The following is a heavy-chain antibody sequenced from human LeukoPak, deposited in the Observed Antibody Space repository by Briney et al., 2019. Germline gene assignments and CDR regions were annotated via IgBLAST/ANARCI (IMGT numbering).Heavy chain of an antibody. CDR2: VYDTTTN. CDR3: VSYFVGGGGRGY. J-gene: IGHJ4*02. D-gene: IGHD2-15*01. CDR1: GDSLNSGSSH. V-gene: IGHV4-30-4*01. Sequence: PSQTLSLTCTVSGDSLNSGSSHWTWICQPPGKGLEWLGTVYDTTTNYYNPSLESRLSMSVDTSKNQYSLKLNSVIAADTAVYYCVSYFVGGGGRGYWGQGTLVTVSS.